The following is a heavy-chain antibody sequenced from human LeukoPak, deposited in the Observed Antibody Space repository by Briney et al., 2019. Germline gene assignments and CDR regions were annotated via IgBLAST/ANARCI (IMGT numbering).Heavy chain of an antibody. CDR3: ATPGGLDSYSAAALDY. Sequence: ASVKVSCKASGYTFTSYDINWVRQATGQGLEWMGWMNPNSGNTGYAQKFQGRVTITRNTSISTAYMELSSLRSEDTAVYYCATPGGLDSYSAAALDYWGQGTLVTVSS. V-gene: IGHV1-8*03. CDR2: MNPNSGNT. CDR1: GYTFTSYD. J-gene: IGHJ4*02. D-gene: IGHD6-25*01.